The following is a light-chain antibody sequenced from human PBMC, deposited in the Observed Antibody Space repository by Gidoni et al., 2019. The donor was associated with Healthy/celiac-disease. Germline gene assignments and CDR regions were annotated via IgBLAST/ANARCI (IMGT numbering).Light chain of an antibody. Sequence: ELTQPPSVSVSPGQTASITCSGEKLVDKYARWYQQKPGQSPVLVIYQDSNRPSGIPELFAGSNSGNTATLTISGTQAMDESDYYCQAWDSSTSVVFGGGTKLTVL. V-gene: IGLV3-1*01. J-gene: IGLJ2*01. CDR2: QDS. CDR1: KLVDKY. CDR3: QAWDSSTSVV.